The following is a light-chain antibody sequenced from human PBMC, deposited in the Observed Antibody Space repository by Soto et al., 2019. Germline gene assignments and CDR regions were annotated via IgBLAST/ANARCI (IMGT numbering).Light chain of an antibody. J-gene: IGKJ4*01. Sequence: DIVMTQSPDSLAVSLGERATINCKSSQSVLYSSNNKNYLAWYQQKPGQPPKLLIYWASTRESGVPDRFSGSGSATDYTLNISSLQAEDVAVYYCQQYYSTPQLTFGGGTKVEIK. V-gene: IGKV4-1*01. CDR2: WAS. CDR1: QSVLYSSNNKNY. CDR3: QQYYSTPQLT.